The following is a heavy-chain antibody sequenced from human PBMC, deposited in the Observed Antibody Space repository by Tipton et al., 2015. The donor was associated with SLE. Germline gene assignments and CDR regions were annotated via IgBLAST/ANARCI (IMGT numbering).Heavy chain of an antibody. D-gene: IGHD2-15*01. J-gene: IGHJ3*02. CDR3: ARGDIVVVVAATIAFDI. V-gene: IGHV1-18*01. CDR2: ISAYNGNT. Sequence: QSGPEVKKPGASVKVSCKASGYTFTSYGISWVRQAPGQGLEWMGWISAYNGNTKYAQKLQGRVTMTTDTSTSTAYMELRSLRSDDTAVYYCARGDIVVVVAATIAFDIWGQGTVVTVSS. CDR1: GYTFTSYG.